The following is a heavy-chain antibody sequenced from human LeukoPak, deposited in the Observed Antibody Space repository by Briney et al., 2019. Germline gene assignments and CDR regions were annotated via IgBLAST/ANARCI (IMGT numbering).Heavy chain of an antibody. D-gene: IGHD2-2*01. Sequence: PSETLSLTCAVYGXSFSGYYWSWIRQPPGKGLEWIGEINHSGSTNYNPSLKSRVTISVDTSKNQFSLKLSSVTAADTAVYYCARDRCSSTSCYARSDYYYGMDVWGQGTTVTVSS. J-gene: IGHJ6*02. CDR1: GXSFSGYY. V-gene: IGHV4-34*01. CDR3: ARDRCSSTSCYARSDYYYGMDV. CDR2: INHSGST.